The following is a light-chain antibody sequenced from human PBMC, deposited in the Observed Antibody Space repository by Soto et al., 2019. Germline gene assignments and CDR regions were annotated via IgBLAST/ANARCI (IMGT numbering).Light chain of an antibody. V-gene: IGLV1-40*01. Sequence: QAVVTQPPSGSGAPGQRVTISCTGSSSNIGAVYDVHWYQQFPGTAPKLLIYGNNNRPSGVPDRFSGSKSGTSASLAITGLQTDDEADYYCQSYDNSLNAWVFGGGTKVTVL. CDR1: SSNIGAVYD. J-gene: IGLJ3*02. CDR2: GNN. CDR3: QSYDNSLNAWV.